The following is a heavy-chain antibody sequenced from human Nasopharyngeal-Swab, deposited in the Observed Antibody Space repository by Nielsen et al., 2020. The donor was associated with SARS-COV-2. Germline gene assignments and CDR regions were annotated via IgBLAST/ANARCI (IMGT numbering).Heavy chain of an antibody. CDR2: IWYDGSNK. CDR1: GFTFSNYG. J-gene: IGHJ4*02. V-gene: IGHV3-33*01. CDR3: AAAPSGDYGGY. Sequence: GGSLRLSCAASGFTFSNYGMHWVRQAPGKGLEWVAVIWYDGSNKYYADSVKGRFTISRDNSKNTVYLQMSSLRGEDTAVYYCAAAPSGDYGGYWGQGTLGTVSS. D-gene: IGHD4-23*01.